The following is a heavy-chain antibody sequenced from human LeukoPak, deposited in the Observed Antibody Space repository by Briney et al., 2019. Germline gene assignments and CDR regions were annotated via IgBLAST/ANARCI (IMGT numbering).Heavy chain of an antibody. Sequence: SETLSLTCAVYGGSFSGYYWSWIRQPPGKGLEWIGEVNLQGSTNYNPSLMRRVAISVDTSANHVPLQLTSVTAADTAVYYCAREGCPYRPLDYSVGGTRPSVSS. V-gene: IGHV4-34*01. J-gene: IGHJ4*02. CDR1: GGSFSGYY. CDR3: AREGCPYRPLDY. D-gene: IGHD6-19*01. CDR2: VNLQGST.